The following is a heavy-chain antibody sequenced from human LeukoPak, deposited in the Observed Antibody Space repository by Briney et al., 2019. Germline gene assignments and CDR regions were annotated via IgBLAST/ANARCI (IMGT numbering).Heavy chain of an antibody. CDR1: SYTFTSYG. D-gene: IGHD3-22*01. CDR2: ISAYNSNT. V-gene: IGHV1-18*01. Sequence: ASVKVSCKSSSYTFTSYGISWVRQAPGQGLEWMGWISAYNSNTNYAQKLQGRVTMTTDTYKSTAYMGLRSLRSDDTAVYYCARHYYDSSGYYYYYYMDVWGKGTTVTVSS. J-gene: IGHJ6*03. CDR3: ARHYYDSSGYYYYYYMDV.